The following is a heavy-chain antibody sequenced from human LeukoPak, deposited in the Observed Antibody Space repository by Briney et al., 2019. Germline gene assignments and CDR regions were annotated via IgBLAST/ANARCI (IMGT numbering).Heavy chain of an antibody. CDR3: ARDTGYYPD. D-gene: IGHD3-10*01. Sequence: GGSLRLSCAASGFTFSTYGIHWVRQAPGKGLEYVSAINGNGDSTYYANSVKGRFTISRDNSKNTVYLQMGSLRPEDMAVYYCARDTGYYPDWGQGTLVTVS. J-gene: IGHJ4*02. V-gene: IGHV3-64*01. CDR2: INGNGDST. CDR1: GFTFSTYG.